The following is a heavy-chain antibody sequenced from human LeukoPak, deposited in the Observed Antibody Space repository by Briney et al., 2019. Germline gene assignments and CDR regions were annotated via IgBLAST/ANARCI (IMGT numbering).Heavy chain of an antibody. CDR2: INPSGGST. V-gene: IGHV1-46*01. Sequence: ASVKVSCKASGYTFTSYFIHWVRQAPGQGLQWMGIINPSGGSTNYAQNFQGRLTMTRDTSTSTVYMELSSLRSEDTAVYYCARDSGNFHYDMDVWGQGTTVIVSS. J-gene: IGHJ6*02. D-gene: IGHD3-10*01. CDR1: GYTFTSYF. CDR3: ARDSGNFHYDMDV.